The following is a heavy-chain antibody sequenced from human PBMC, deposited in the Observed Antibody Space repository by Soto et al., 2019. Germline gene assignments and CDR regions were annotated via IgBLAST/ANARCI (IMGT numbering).Heavy chain of an antibody. D-gene: IGHD2-15*01. V-gene: IGHV1-2*02. J-gene: IGHJ3*02. Sequence: ASVKVSCKASGYTIIGYYIHWVRQAPGQGLEWMGWINPNSGSTNYAQKFQGRVTMTKDTSISTTYMDLSRLRSDDTAVYYCARYCSSVSCYDEIWGQGTMVTVSS. CDR2: INPNSGST. CDR1: GYTIIGYY. CDR3: ARYCSSVSCYDEI.